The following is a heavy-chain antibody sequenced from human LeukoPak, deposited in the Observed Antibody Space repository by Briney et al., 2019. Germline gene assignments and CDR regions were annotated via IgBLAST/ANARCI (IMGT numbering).Heavy chain of an antibody. D-gene: IGHD2-15*01. Sequence: SVKVSCKASGGTFSSYAISWVRQAPGQGLEWMGGIIPIFGTANYAQKFQGRVTITADKSTSTAYMELSRLRSDDTAVYYCARDGIVVVVAADNWFDPWGQGTLVTVSS. CDR3: ARDGIVVVVAADNWFDP. J-gene: IGHJ5*02. V-gene: IGHV1-69*06. CDR1: GGTFSSYA. CDR2: IIPIFGTA.